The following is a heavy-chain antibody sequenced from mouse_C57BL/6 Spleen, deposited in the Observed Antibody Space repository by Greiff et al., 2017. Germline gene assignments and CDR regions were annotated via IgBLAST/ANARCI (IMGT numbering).Heavy chain of an antibody. J-gene: IGHJ2*01. CDR3: ARERAITTVEEDY. V-gene: IGHV1-81*01. CDR2: IFPRSGNT. CDR1: GYTFTSYG. D-gene: IGHD1-1*01. Sequence: VQLQQSGAELARPGASVKLSCKASGYTFTSYGISWVKQRTGQGLEWIGEIFPRSGNTYYNEKFKGKATITADKSSTTAYMELRSLTSEAFAVYFCARERAITTVEEDYWGQGTTLTVSS.